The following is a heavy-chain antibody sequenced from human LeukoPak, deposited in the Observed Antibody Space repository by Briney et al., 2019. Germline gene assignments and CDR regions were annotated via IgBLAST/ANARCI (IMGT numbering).Heavy chain of an antibody. J-gene: IGHJ6*02. V-gene: IGHV3-30*18. CDR3: AKALITRRRDYYYGMDV. CDR2: ISYDGSNK. Sequence: GMSLRHSCAASGFTFSSYGMHWVRQAPGKGLEWVAVISYDGSNKYYADSVKGRFTISRDNSKNTLYLQMNSLRAEDTAVYYCAKALITRRRDYYYGMDVWGQGTTVTVFS. CDR1: GFTFSSYG. D-gene: IGHD3-22*01.